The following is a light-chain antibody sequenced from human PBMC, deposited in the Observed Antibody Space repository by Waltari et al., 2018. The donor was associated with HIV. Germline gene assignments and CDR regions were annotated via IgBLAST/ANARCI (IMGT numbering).Light chain of an antibody. CDR2: RNN. V-gene: IGLV1-47*01. J-gene: IGLJ1*01. CDR3: AAWNDSLSGYV. CDR1: SSNIGRNY. Sequence: QSVLTQPPSASGTPGQRVPISCSGSSSNIGRNYVYWYQQIPGTAPKLLIDRNNQRPSGVPDRFSGSKSGTSASLAISGLRSEDEADYYCAAWNDSLSGYVFGTGTKVTV.